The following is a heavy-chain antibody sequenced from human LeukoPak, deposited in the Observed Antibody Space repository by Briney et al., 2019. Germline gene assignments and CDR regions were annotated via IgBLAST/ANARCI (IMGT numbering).Heavy chain of an antibody. D-gene: IGHD1-1*01. CDR2: ISSRGTYI. Sequence: GGSLRLSCAASGFTFSRYKMHWVRQAPGKGLEWVSSISSRGTYIHYADSVKGRFTISRDNAKGSVYLQMNSLRAEDTAIYHCATYINWVAGDVWGQGTTVIVSS. CDR3: ATYINWVAGDV. J-gene: IGHJ6*02. V-gene: IGHV3-21*06. CDR1: GFTFSRYK.